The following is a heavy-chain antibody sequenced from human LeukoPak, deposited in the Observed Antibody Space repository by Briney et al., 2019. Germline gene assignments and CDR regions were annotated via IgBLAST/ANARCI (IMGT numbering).Heavy chain of an antibody. CDR1: GFTFSSYA. CDR2: ISGSGGST. J-gene: IGHJ4*02. CDR3: AKVSWANYFDY. Sequence: GGSLRLSCAASGFTFSSYAMSWVRQAPGKGLEWVSAISGSGGSTYYADSVRGRFTISRDNSKNTLYLQMNSLGAEDTAIYYCAKVSWANYFDYWGQGTLVTVSS. V-gene: IGHV3-23*01. D-gene: IGHD6-13*01.